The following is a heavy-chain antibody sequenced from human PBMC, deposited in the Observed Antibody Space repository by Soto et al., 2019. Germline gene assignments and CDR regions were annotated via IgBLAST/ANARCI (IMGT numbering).Heavy chain of an antibody. D-gene: IGHD3-10*01. Sequence: PGESLKISCKGSGYSFTSYWISWVRQMPGKGLEWMGRIDPSDSYTNYSPSFQGHVTISADKSISTAYLQWSSLKASDTAMYYCARLAKNYYGSGSYHAQYHYYYYGMDVWGQGTTVTVSS. V-gene: IGHV5-10-1*01. CDR2: IDPSDSYT. CDR3: ARLAKNYYGSGSYHAQYHYYYYGMDV. CDR1: GYSFTSYW. J-gene: IGHJ6*02.